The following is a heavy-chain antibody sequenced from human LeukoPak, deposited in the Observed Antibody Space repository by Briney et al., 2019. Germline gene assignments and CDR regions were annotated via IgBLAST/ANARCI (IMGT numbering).Heavy chain of an antibody. J-gene: IGHJ4*02. CDR1: GDSISSHY. Sequence: PSETLSLTCTVSGDSISSHYWSWIRQPPGKGLEWIGYIYTSGSTDYNPSLKSRVTVSVDTSKNQFSLKLSSVTAADTAVYYCARDRCNSGRCYSDYWGQGTLVTVSS. CDR3: ARDRCNSGRCYSDY. D-gene: IGHD2/OR15-2a*01. V-gene: IGHV4-4*09. CDR2: IYTSGST.